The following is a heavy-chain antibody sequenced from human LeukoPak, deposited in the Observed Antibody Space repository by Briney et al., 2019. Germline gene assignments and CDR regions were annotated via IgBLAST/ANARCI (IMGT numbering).Heavy chain of an antibody. J-gene: IGHJ4*02. Sequence: GGSLRLSCAASGFTFSTSWMHWVRRAPGKGLVWVSRINGGAATIGYAESVKGRFTISRDNAKNTLYLQMNDLRAEDTAVYYCARENCSPVCSSRLDYWGRGILVTVSS. V-gene: IGHV3-74*01. D-gene: IGHD2-15*01. CDR1: GFTFSTSW. CDR2: INGGAATI. CDR3: ARENCSPVCSSRLDY.